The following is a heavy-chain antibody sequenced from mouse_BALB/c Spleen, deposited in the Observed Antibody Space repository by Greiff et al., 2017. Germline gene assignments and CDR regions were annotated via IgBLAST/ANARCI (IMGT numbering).Heavy chain of an antibody. J-gene: IGHJ2*01. CDR2: IDPENGDT. Sequence: VQLQQSGAELVRSGASVKLSCTASGFNIKDYYMHWVKQRPEQGLEWIGWIDPENGDTEYAPKFQGKATMTADTSSNTAYLQLSSLTSEDTAVYYCNIYYDNCVDYWGQGTTLTVSA. V-gene: IGHV14-4*02. CDR1: GFNIKDYY. D-gene: IGHD2-1*01. CDR3: NIYYDNCVDY.